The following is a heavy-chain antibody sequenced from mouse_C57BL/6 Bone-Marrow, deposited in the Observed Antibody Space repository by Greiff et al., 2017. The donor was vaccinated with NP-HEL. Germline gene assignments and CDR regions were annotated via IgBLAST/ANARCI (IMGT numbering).Heavy chain of an antibody. D-gene: IGHD2-2*01. CDR1: GFNIKDDY. CDR2: IDPENGDT. V-gene: IGHV14-4*01. Sequence: VHVKQSGAELVRPGASVKLSCTASGFNIKDDYMHWVKQRPEQGLEWIGWIDPENGDTEYASKFQGKATITADTSSNTAYLQLSSLTSEDTAVYYCTIDIYYGYLWFAYWGQGTLVTVSA. J-gene: IGHJ3*01. CDR3: TIDIYYGYLWFAY.